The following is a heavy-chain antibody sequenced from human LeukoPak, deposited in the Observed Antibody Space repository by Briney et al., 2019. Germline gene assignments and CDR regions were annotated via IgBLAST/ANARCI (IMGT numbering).Heavy chain of an antibody. CDR1: GFTFSSYW. J-gene: IGHJ5*02. Sequence: PGGSLRLSCAASGFTFSSYWMHWVRQAPGKGLVWVSRINSDGSSTSYADSVKGRFTISRDNAKNTLYLQMNSLRAEDTAVYYCARETYCSGGSCYSDWFDPWGQGTLVTVSS. V-gene: IGHV3-74*01. CDR3: ARETYCSGGSCYSDWFDP. CDR2: INSDGSST. D-gene: IGHD2-15*01.